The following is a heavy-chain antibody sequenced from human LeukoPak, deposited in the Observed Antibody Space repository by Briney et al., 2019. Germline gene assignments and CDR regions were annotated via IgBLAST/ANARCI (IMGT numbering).Heavy chain of an antibody. J-gene: IGHJ6*02. V-gene: IGHV3-7*01. CDR3: ARDIVVVPAAILGVYYYYGMDV. CDR1: GFTVSSYW. CDR2: IKQDGSEK. Sequence: GGSLRLSCAASGFTVSSYWMSWVRQAPGKGLEWVANIKQDGSEKYYVDSVKGRFTISRDNAKNSLYLQMNSLRGEDTAVYYCARDIVVVPAAILGVYYYYGMDVWGQGTTVTVSS. D-gene: IGHD2-2*02.